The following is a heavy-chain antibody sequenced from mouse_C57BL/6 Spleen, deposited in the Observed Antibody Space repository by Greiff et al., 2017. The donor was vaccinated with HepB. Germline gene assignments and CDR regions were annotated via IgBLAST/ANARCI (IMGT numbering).Heavy chain of an antibody. CDR1: GYTFTSYW. J-gene: IGHJ2*01. CDR3: ARRNYGYFDY. V-gene: IGHV1-64*01. Sequence: QVQLQQPGAELVKPGASVKLSCKASGYTFTSYWIHWVKQRPGQGLEWIGMIHPNSGSTNYNEKFKSKATLTVDKSSSTAYMQLSSLTSEDSAVYYCARRNYGYFDYWGQGTTLTVSS. CDR2: IHPNSGST. D-gene: IGHD1-1*02.